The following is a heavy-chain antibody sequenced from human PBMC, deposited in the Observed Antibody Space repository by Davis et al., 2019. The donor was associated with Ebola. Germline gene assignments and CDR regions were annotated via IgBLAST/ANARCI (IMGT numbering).Heavy chain of an antibody. CDR1: GYTFTSYY. J-gene: IGHJ6*02. CDR3: AREQLVVVVAATESYYYYGMDV. Sequence: ASVKVSCKASGYTFTSYYMHWVRQAPGQGLEWMGIINPSGGSTSYAQKFQGRVTMTRDTSTSTVYMELSSLRSEDTAAYYCAREQLVVVVAATESYYYYGMDVWGQGTTVTVSS. V-gene: IGHV1-46*01. CDR2: INPSGGST. D-gene: IGHD2-15*01.